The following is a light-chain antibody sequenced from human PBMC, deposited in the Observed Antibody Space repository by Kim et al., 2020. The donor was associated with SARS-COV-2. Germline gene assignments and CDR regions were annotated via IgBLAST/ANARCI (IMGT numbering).Light chain of an antibody. Sequence: GKTARITCGGNNMGSKRVHWYQQKPGQAPVLVVYDDSDRPSGIPERFSGSNSGNTATLTISRVEAGDEADYYCQVWDSSSDHPYVVFGGGTQLTVL. J-gene: IGLJ2*01. CDR2: DDS. CDR3: QVWDSSSDHPYVV. CDR1: NMGSKR. V-gene: IGLV3-21*03.